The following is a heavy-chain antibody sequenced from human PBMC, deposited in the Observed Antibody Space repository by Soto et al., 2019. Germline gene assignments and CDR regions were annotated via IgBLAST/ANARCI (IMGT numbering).Heavy chain of an antibody. Sequence: QVQLQESGPGLVKPSETLSLTCTVSGGSITRYYWNWIRQPPGKGLEWIGYIYSSGSTNYNPSLKGRVTMSLDTSKNQVSLNVTSVTAADTAVYSCAATPRYWGQGRLVTVSS. CDR1: GGSITRYY. V-gene: IGHV4-59*01. D-gene: IGHD2-15*01. J-gene: IGHJ4*02. CDR3: AATPRY. CDR2: IYSSGST.